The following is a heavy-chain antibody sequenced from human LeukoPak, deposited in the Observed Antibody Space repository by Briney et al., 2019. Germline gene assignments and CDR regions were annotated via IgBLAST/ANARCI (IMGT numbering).Heavy chain of an antibody. D-gene: IGHD1-1*01. Sequence: PGGSLRLSCQPSGYTFGDYPTTWFRQAPGKGLEWVGFLRGNVYNGTTEYAASVKDRVTLARDDSKMIAYLQMSSLKIEDTAVYYCTRGERYLEIWGRSTLVTVS. J-gene: IGHJ2*01. V-gene: IGHV3-49*03. CDR1: GYTFGDYP. CDR2: LRGNVYNGTT. CDR3: TRGERYLEI.